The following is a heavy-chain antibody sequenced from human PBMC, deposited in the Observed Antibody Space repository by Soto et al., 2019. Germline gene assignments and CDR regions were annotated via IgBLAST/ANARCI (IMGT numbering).Heavy chain of an antibody. Sequence: QVQLVQSGAEVKKPGASVKVSCKASGYTFTSYGISWVRQAPGQGLEWMGWISAYNGNTNYAQKLQGRVTMTTDTSTSTAYMELSSLRSDDTAVYYCARDGTGRYFDWLSPSPYFDYWGQGTLVTVSS. J-gene: IGHJ4*02. CDR3: ARDGTGRYFDWLSPSPYFDY. CDR1: GYTFTSYG. D-gene: IGHD3-9*01. CDR2: ISAYNGNT. V-gene: IGHV1-18*01.